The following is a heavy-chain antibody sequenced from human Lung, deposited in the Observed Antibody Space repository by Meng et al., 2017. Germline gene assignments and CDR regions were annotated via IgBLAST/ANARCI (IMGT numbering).Heavy chain of an antibody. D-gene: IGHD6-19*01. J-gene: IGHJ4*02. CDR2: INPNSGGA. Sequence: QAQLVQSGAEVKKPGASVKVSCKASGYTFIDYYMRWVRQAPGQGLEWMGRINPNSGGADYAQKFQGRVTMTRDKSISTAYMELTRLRSDDTAVYYCAREQQWLVQDFDSWGQGTLVTVSS. CDR1: GYTFIDYY. CDR3: AREQQWLVQDFDS. V-gene: IGHV1-2*06.